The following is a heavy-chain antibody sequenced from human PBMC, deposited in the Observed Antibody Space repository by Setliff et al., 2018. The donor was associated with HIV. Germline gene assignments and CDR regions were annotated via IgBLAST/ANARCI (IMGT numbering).Heavy chain of an antibody. CDR1: GYNFTNYG. D-gene: IGHD3-22*01. V-gene: IGHV1-2*02. Sequence: ASVKVSCKASGYNFTNYGINWVRQDPGQGLEWMGWINTNTGYPTYAKNFQGRVTMTWDTSTSTGYMEVYRLRSDDTAVYFCARSCRSSGYCHFDYWGQGTLVTVSS. CDR3: ARSCRSSGYCHFDY. CDR2: INTNTGYP. J-gene: IGHJ4*02.